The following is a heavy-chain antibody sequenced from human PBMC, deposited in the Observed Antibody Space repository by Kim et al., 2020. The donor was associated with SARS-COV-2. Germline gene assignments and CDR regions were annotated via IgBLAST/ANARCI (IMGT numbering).Heavy chain of an antibody. CDR1: GFTFSSYA. CDR3: ARGYDSSGYYYVSFDY. V-gene: IGHV3-23*01. J-gene: IGHJ4*02. Sequence: GGSLRLSCAASGFTFSSYAMNWVRQAPGKGLEWVSAISGSGGSTYYADSMKGRFTISRDNSKNTLYLQMNSLRAEDTAVYYCARGYDSSGYYYVSFDYWGQGTLVTVSS. D-gene: IGHD3-22*01. CDR2: ISGSGGST.